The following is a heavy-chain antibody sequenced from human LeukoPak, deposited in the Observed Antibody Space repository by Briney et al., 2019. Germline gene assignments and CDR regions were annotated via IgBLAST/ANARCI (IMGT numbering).Heavy chain of an antibody. CDR1: GYSFTSYW. Sequence: GESLKISCKGSGYSFTSYWIGWVRQTPGKGLEWMGSIHPGDSDSRYSPSFQGQVTISADKSISTAYLQWSSLKASDTAMYYCARPSNSGYDFWGQGALVTVSS. CDR3: ARPSNSGYDF. CDR2: IHPGDSDS. D-gene: IGHD5-12*01. V-gene: IGHV5-51*01. J-gene: IGHJ4*02.